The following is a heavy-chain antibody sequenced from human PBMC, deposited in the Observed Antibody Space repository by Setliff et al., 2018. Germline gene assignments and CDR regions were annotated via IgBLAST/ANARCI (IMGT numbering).Heavy chain of an antibody. CDR3: ARDVRVYDSSGYYYYYYGMDV. CDR2: ISNSISII. D-gene: IGHD3-22*01. CDR1: GFTFSSYN. Sequence: GGSLRLSCEGSGFTFSSYNMNWVRQAPGKGLEWVSYISNSISIIYYADSVKGRFTISRDNAKNSLYLHMTSLRAEDTAVYYCARDVRVYDSSGYYYYYYGMDVWGQGTTVTVSS. J-gene: IGHJ6*02. V-gene: IGHV3-48*01.